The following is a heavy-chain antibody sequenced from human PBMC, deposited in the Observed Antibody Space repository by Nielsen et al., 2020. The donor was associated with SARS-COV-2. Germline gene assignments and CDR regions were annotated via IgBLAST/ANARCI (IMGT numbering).Heavy chain of an antibody. Sequence: SVKVSCKASGGTFSSYAISWVRQAPGQGLEWMGGIIPIFGTANYAQKFQGRVTITADKSTSTAYMELSSLRSEDTAVYYCARGPYGSGSYYKYYYCGMDVWGQGTTVTVSS. D-gene: IGHD3-10*01. CDR2: IIPIFGTA. CDR1: GGTFSSYA. J-gene: IGHJ6*02. CDR3: ARGPYGSGSYYKYYYCGMDV. V-gene: IGHV1-69*06.